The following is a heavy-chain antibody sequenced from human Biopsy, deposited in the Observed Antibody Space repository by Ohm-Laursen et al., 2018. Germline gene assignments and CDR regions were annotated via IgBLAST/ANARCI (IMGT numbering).Heavy chain of an antibody. D-gene: IGHD4-11*01. CDR2: ILYDGSNK. J-gene: IGHJ4*02. CDR3: ARDSTINTVTTADY. CDR1: GFTFSNYG. V-gene: IGHV3-33*01. Sequence: SLRLSCSASGFTFSNYGMHWGRQAPSKGLEGLAVILYDGSNKYYGDSVQGRFTISRDNSKNTVYLQMKSLRAEDTAIYYCARDSTINTVTTADYWGQGTLVTVSS.